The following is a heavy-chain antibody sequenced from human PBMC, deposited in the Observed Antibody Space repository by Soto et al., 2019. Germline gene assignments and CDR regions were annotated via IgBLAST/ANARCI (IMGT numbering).Heavy chain of an antibody. Sequence: QVQLVQSGAEVKKPGASVKVSCKASGYTFTSYGISWVRQSPGQGLEWMGWISAYNGNTNYAQKLQGRITMTPDTSTSTAYMELRRLRSDDTAVYYCARDWAAAGPVDYWGQGKLGTVSS. CDR3: ARDWAAAGPVDY. V-gene: IGHV1-18*01. J-gene: IGHJ4*02. D-gene: IGHD6-13*01. CDR1: GYTFTSYG. CDR2: ISAYNGNT.